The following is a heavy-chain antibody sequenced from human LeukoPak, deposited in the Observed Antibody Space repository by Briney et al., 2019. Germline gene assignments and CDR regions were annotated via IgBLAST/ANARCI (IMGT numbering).Heavy chain of an antibody. CDR1: GFTFITYA. Sequence: GRSLRLSCAASGFTFITYAMHWVRQAPGQGLEWVAIISYDGINKFYADSVQGRFTISRDNAKNSLFLQMHSLRAEDTAVYYCARAQLTSMLADYWGQGTLVTVSS. CDR3: ARAQLTSMLADY. V-gene: IGHV3-30*04. J-gene: IGHJ4*02. CDR2: ISYDGINK. D-gene: IGHD5-18*01.